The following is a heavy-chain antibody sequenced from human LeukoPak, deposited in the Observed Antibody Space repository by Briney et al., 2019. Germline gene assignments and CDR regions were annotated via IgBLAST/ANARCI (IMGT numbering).Heavy chain of an antibody. D-gene: IGHD3-16*02. V-gene: IGHV4-61*02. CDR1: GGSISSGSYY. Sequence: SETLSLTCTVSGGSISSGSYYWSWIRQPAGKGLEWIGRIYTSGSTTYNPSLKSRVTISVDTSKNQFSLKLSSVTAADTAVYYYASLYDYVWGSYRYLVDYWGQGTLVTVSS. J-gene: IGHJ4*02. CDR2: IYTSGST. CDR3: ASLYDYVWGSYRYLVDY.